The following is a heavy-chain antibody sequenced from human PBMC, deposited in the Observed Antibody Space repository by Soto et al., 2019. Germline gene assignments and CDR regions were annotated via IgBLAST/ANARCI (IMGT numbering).Heavy chain of an antibody. D-gene: IGHD4-4*01. CDR1: GGSFSGYY. CDR3: ARGRTVTRARRNFDY. V-gene: IGHV4-34*01. Sequence: SETLSLTCAVYGGSFSGYYWSWIRQPPGKGLEWIGEINHSGSTNYNPSLKSRVTISVDTSKNQFSLKLSSVTTADTAVYYCARGRTVTRARRNFDYWGQGTLVTVSS. J-gene: IGHJ4*02. CDR2: INHSGST.